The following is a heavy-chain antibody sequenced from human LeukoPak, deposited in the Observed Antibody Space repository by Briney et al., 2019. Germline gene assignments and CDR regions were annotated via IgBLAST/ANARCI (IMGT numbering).Heavy chain of an antibody. D-gene: IGHD3-10*01. J-gene: IGHJ4*02. Sequence: ASVKVSCKASGYTFTGYYMHWVRQAPGQGLEWMGWINPNSGGTNYAQKFQGRVTMTRGTSICTAYMELSRLRSDDTAVYYCANLGHSGSYSDYWGQGTLVTVSS. CDR3: ANLGHSGSYSDY. V-gene: IGHV1-2*02. CDR1: GYTFTGYY. CDR2: INPNSGGT.